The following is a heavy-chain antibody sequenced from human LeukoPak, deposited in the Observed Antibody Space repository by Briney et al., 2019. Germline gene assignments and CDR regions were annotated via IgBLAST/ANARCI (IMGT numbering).Heavy chain of an antibody. CDR1: GFTFSSYG. D-gene: IGHD5-18*01. J-gene: IGHJ4*02. Sequence: GGSLRLSCGASGFTFSSYGMHWVRQAPGKGLEWVAVISYDGSNKYYADSVKGRFTISRDNSKNTLYLQMNSLRAEDTAVYYCAKGYSYGLDYWGQGTLVTVSS. V-gene: IGHV3-30*18. CDR3: AKGYSYGLDY. CDR2: ISYDGSNK.